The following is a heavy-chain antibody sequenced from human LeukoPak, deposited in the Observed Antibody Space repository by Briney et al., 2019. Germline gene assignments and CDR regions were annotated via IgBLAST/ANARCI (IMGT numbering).Heavy chain of an antibody. D-gene: IGHD3-22*01. CDR1: GFTFSDYH. Sequence: GGSLRLSCAASGFTFSDYHMGWFRQSPGKGLGWVSYISPVSVYTTYADSVKGRFTISRDNAKNALFLQMNSLRGEDTAVYYCARRYNDTRGYYAFDCWGQGTLVTVSS. J-gene: IGHJ4*02. V-gene: IGHV3-11*03. CDR2: ISPVSVYT. CDR3: ARRYNDTRGYYAFDC.